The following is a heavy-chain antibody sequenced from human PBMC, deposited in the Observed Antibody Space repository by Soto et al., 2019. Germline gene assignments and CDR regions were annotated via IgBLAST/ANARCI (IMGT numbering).Heavy chain of an antibody. D-gene: IGHD4-17*01. V-gene: IGHV4-61*01. CDR2: GSYSGTT. Sequence: SETLSLTCTVSGVSVSSGSFYWAWIRQPPGKGLEWIGFGSYSGTTNYKPSLKSRVTISVDTSRSQISLKVSSLTAADTAVYYCARGATVTQYDYWGQGTLVTLL. CDR3: ARGATVTQYDY. CDR1: GVSVSSGSFY. J-gene: IGHJ4*02.